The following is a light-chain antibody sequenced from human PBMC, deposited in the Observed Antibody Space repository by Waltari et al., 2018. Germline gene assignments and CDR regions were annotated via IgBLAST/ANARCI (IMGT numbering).Light chain of an antibody. Sequence: DVQMTQSPSTLSASIGDRVTITCRASQSIKSWLAWYQQKPGKTPKLLIYKASSLESGVPSRFSGSEFGTKFILTISSLQPDDFATYYCQQYDSYSGTFGQGTKVEIK. J-gene: IGKJ1*01. CDR2: KAS. CDR3: QQYDSYSGT. V-gene: IGKV1-5*03. CDR1: QSIKSW.